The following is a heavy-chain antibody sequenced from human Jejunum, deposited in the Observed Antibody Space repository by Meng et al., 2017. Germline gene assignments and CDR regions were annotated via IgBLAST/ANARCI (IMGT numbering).Heavy chain of an antibody. J-gene: IGHJ4*02. CDR2: VYYTGSA. D-gene: IGHD3-22*01. CDR1: GVSIRSSNW. V-gene: IGHV4-4*02. Sequence: QLQLQESGPGLVKPLGTLSLTCAVSGVSIRSSNWWGWVRQPPGKGLEWIGEVYYTGSANYNPSLMSRVIIGVDQSNNRFSLKLSSVTAADTAVYYCARQTYYYESSGYGYAFDYWGQGTLVTVSS. CDR3: ARQTYYYESSGYGYAFDY.